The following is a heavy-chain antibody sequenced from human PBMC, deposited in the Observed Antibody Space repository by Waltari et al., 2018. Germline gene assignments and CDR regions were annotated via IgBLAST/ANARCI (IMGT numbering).Heavy chain of an antibody. CDR3: ARESRWLQSHLGCLDP. CDR1: GFSFRDSP. Sequence: QVPLVESGGGVVQSGASLRLSCAASGFSFRDSPMHWVRQAPGKGLEWVALISSDVNIRYYLDSVKGRFTISRDNSKNLLYLEMNSLRVDDTAVYYCARESRWLQSHLGCLDPWGQGNLVTVSS. D-gene: IGHD5-12*01. CDR2: ISSDVNIR. J-gene: IGHJ5*02. V-gene: IGHV3-30*04.